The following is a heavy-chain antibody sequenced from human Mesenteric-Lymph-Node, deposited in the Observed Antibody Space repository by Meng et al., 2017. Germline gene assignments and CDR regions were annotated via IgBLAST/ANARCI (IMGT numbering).Heavy chain of an antibody. CDR3: ASAGYSSGWGFDP. D-gene: IGHD6-19*01. V-gene: IGHV4-61*02. J-gene: IGHJ5*02. CDR1: GGSISSGSYY. Sequence: LRLSCTVSGGSISSGSYYWSWIRQPAGKGLEWIGRIYTSGSTNYNPSLKSRVTISVDTSKNQFSLKLSSVTAADTAVYYCASAGYSSGWGFDPWGQGTLVTVSS. CDR2: IYTSGST.